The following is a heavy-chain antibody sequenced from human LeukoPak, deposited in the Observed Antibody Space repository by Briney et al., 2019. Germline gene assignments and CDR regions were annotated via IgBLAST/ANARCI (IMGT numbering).Heavy chain of an antibody. J-gene: IGHJ4*02. CDR3: ARDFRGNYSIDY. D-gene: IGHD1-26*01. CDR2: ISESSSGI. CDR1: GFTFSIYN. Sequence: GGSLRLSCAAAGFTFSIYNMNWVRQAPGKGLEWVSHISESSSGIYYADSVKGRFTISRDNAKNSLYLQMSSLRDEDTALYYCARDFRGNYSIDYWGQGTLVTVSS. V-gene: IGHV3-48*02.